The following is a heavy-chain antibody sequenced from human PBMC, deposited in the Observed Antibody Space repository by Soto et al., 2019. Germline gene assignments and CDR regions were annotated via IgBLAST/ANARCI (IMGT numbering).Heavy chain of an antibody. CDR3: ARCIVGDYGMDF. CDR1: GYRFTNYG. D-gene: IGHD1-26*01. V-gene: IGHV5-10-1*01. Sequence: GKSLKLSCKGSGYRFTNYGISWVRQMPGKGLEWMGKIDPTESHTNYSPSFQGHVTISVDKSITTAYLQWNSLKASDTAMYYCARCIVGDYGMDFWGQGTTVTVSS. J-gene: IGHJ6*02. CDR2: IDPTESHT.